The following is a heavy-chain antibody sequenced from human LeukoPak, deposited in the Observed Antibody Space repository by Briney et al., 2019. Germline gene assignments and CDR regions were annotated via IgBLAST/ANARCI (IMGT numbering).Heavy chain of an antibody. V-gene: IGHV1-69*05. J-gene: IGHJ4*02. CDR2: IIPIFGTA. D-gene: IGHD6-13*01. Sequence: SVKVSCKASGGTFSSYAISWVRQAPGQGLEWMGGIIPIFGTANYAQKFQGRVTMTRDTSISTAYMELSRLRSDDTAVYYCARAGIAAAGPFDYWGQGTLVTVSS. CDR1: GGTFSSYA. CDR3: ARAGIAAAGPFDY.